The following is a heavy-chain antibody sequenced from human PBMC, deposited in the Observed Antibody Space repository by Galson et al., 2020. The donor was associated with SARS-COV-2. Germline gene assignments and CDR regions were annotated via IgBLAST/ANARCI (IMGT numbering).Heavy chain of an antibody. V-gene: IGHV4-39*07. J-gene: IGHJ5*02. CDR1: GGSIRSSNYY. CDR2: VLNSGTT. D-gene: IGHD6-19*01. Sequence: SQTLSLTCTVSGGSIRSSNYYWGWIRQPPGKGLEWIGSVLNSGTTHYSPSLQRRVTISVDTSKNQFSLNLNSVTAADTAIYYCARDATSSGWYNWFDPWGQGTLVTVSS. CDR3: ARDATSSGWYNWFDP.